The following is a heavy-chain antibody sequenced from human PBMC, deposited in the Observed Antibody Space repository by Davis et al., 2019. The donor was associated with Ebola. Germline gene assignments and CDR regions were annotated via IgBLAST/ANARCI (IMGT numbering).Heavy chain of an antibody. Sequence: GESLKISCAASGFTFSSYGMHWVRQAPGKGLDWVAFIRYDANNKYHADSVKGRFTISRDNSKNTLYLQMNSLRPEDTALYYCAKPYLYGVDYWGQGTLVTVSS. CDR3: AKPYLYGVDY. D-gene: IGHD3-16*01. CDR2: IRYDANNK. V-gene: IGHV3-30*02. J-gene: IGHJ4*02. CDR1: GFTFSSYG.